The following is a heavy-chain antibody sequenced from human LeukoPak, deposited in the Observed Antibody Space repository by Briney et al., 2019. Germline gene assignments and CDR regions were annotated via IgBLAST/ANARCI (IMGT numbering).Heavy chain of an antibody. J-gene: IGHJ5*02. Sequence: GGSLRLSCAASGFTFSSYGMHWVRQAPGKGLEWVAFIRYDGNNKYYADSVKGRFTISRDNSKNTLYLQMNSLRVEDTAVYYCAKDRPNWGFDPWGQGTLVTVSS. CDR1: GFTFSSYG. CDR3: AKDRPNWGFDP. V-gene: IGHV3-30*02. CDR2: IRYDGNNK. D-gene: IGHD7-27*01.